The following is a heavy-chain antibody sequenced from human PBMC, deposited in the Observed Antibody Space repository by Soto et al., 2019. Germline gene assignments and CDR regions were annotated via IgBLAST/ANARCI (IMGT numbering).Heavy chain of an antibody. CDR3: AKEFGGIAARPSYYYYGMDV. D-gene: IGHD6-6*01. CDR2: ISGSGGST. J-gene: IGHJ6*02. Sequence: HPGGSLRLSCAASGFTFSSYAMSWVRQAPGKGLEWVSAISGSGGSTYYADSVKGRFTISRDNSKNTLYLQMNSLRAEDTAVYYCAKEFGGIAARPSYYYYGMDVWGQGTTVTVSS. CDR1: GFTFSSYA. V-gene: IGHV3-23*01.